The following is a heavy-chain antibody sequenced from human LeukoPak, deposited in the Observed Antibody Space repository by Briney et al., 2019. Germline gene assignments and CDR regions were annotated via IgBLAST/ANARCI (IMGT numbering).Heavy chain of an antibody. CDR2: INHSGST. V-gene: IGHV4-34*01. Sequence: SETLSLTRAVYGGSFSGYYWSSIRQPPAKGLEWIGEINHSGSTNYNPSLKSRVTISVDTSKNHFSLKLSYVTAADTAVYYCARGHGRRYCTNGVCLPFDYWGQGTLVTVSS. J-gene: IGHJ4*02. D-gene: IGHD2-8*01. CDR1: GGSFSGYY. CDR3: ARGHGRRYCTNGVCLPFDY.